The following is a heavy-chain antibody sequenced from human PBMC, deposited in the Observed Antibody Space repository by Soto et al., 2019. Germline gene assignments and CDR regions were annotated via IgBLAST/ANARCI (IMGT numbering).Heavy chain of an antibody. CDR3: AAGGGLPRYC. D-gene: IGHD1-26*01. CDR1: GGSISSGGYS. V-gene: IGHV4-30-2*01. Sequence: QLQLQESGSGLVKPSQTLSLTCAVSGGSISSGGYSWSWIRQPPGKGLEWIGYIYHSGSTYYNPSLKSRVTLSVARSRNQFSLKLSSVTAADTAVYYCAAGGGLPRYCWGQGTLVTVSS. J-gene: IGHJ4*02. CDR2: IYHSGST.